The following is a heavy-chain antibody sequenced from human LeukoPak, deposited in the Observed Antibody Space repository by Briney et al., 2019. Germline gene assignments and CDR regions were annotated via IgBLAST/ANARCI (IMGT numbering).Heavy chain of an antibody. V-gene: IGHV3-53*01. CDR1: GFTVSSNY. Sequence: PGGSLRLSCAASGFTVSSNYMSWVRQAPGKGLEWVSVIYSGGSTYYADSVKGRFTISRDNSKNTLYLQMNSLRAEDTAVYYCARGGAAVAGLTGFDYWGQGTLVTVSS. J-gene: IGHJ4*02. D-gene: IGHD6-19*01. CDR3: ARGGAAVAGLTGFDY. CDR2: IYSGGST.